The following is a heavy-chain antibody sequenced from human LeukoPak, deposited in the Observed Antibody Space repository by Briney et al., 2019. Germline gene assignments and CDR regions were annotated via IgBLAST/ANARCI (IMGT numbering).Heavy chain of an antibody. J-gene: IGHJ4*02. D-gene: IGHD3-22*01. Sequence: GRSLRLSCVVSGITLSNYGMSWVRQAPGKGLEWVAGTSGSGGGTQYADSVKGRFPISRDNRKNTLYLQMNSLRAEDTAMYFCAKRGVVIRVILVGFHKEAYYFDSWGQGALVTVSS. CDR3: AKRGVVIRVILVGFHKEAYYFDS. CDR2: TSGSGGGT. CDR1: GITLSNYG. V-gene: IGHV3-23*01.